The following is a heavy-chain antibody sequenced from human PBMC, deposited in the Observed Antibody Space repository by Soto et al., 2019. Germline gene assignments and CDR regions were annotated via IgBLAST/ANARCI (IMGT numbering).Heavy chain of an antibody. Sequence: EASVKVSCKASGGTFSSYAISWVRQAPGQGLEWMGGIIPIIGTANYAQKFQGRVTMTTDTSTSTAYMELRSLRSDDTAVYYCAREAVSGRTGFDYWGQGTLVTVSS. J-gene: IGHJ4*02. D-gene: IGHD6-19*01. CDR3: AREAVSGRTGFDY. CDR1: GGTFSSYA. V-gene: IGHV1-69*05. CDR2: IIPIIGTA.